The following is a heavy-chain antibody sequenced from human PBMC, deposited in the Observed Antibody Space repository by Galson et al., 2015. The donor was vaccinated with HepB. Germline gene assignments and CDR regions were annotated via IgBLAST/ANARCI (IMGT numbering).Heavy chain of an antibody. Sequence: SLRLSCAASGFTFSSYSMNWVRQAPGKGLEWVSSISSSSSYIYYADSVKGRFTISRDNAKNSLYLQMNSLRAEDTAVYYCARDLEYGAPIDYWGQGTLVTVSS. CDR3: ARDLEYGAPIDY. CDR2: ISSSSSYI. D-gene: IGHD4-17*01. CDR1: GFTFSSYS. V-gene: IGHV3-21*01. J-gene: IGHJ4*02.